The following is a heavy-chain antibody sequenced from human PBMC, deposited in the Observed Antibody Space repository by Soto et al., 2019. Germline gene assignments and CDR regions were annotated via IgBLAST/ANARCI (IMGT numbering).Heavy chain of an antibody. Sequence: SSETLSLTCTVSGGSISSYYWSWIRQPPGKGLEWIGYIYYSGSTNYNPSLKSRVTISVDTSKNQFSLKLSSVTAADTAVYYCARGNASYDFWRPFYYYYGMDVWGQGTTVTVSS. V-gene: IGHV4-59*01. CDR1: GGSISSYY. CDR3: ARGNASYDFWRPFYYYYGMDV. CDR2: IYYSGST. J-gene: IGHJ6*02. D-gene: IGHD3-3*01.